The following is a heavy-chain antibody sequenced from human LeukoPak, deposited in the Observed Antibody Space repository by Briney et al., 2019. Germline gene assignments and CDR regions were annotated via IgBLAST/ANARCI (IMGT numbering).Heavy chain of an antibody. Sequence: ASVKVSCKASGYTFTGYYMHWVRQAPGQGLEWMGRINPNSGGTNYAQKFQGRVTMTRDTSISTAYMELSRLRSDDTAVYYCARGSSYINPPDYWGQGTLVTVSS. CDR2: INPNSGGT. V-gene: IGHV1-2*06. D-gene: IGHD4-11*01. J-gene: IGHJ4*02. CDR1: GYTFTGYY. CDR3: ARGSSYINPPDY.